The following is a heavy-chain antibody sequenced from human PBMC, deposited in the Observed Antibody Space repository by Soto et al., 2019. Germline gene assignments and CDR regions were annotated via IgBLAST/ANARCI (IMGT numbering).Heavy chain of an antibody. D-gene: IGHD6-13*01. CDR2: ISAYNGNT. CDR1: GYTFTSYG. Sequence: ASVKVSCKAAGYTFTSYGIIWVRQAPGEGLEGMGWISAYNGNTNYAQNIHGPVTMTPDTSTSTAYMELRSLRSDDTAVYYCARDGNAAGRPHYYYYYGMDVWGQGTPVTVSS. J-gene: IGHJ6*02. CDR3: ARDGNAAGRPHYYYYYGMDV. V-gene: IGHV1-18*04.